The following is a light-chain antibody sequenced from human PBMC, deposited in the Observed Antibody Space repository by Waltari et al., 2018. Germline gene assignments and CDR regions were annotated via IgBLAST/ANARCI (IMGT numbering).Light chain of an antibody. CDR2: DAS. CDR1: QSVSYY. J-gene: IGKJ4*01. CDR3: QQRTNWPLT. Sequence: EVVLTQSPATLSLSPGERATPSCRASQSVSYYLAWYQQKPGQAPRLLIYDASNRATGSPARCSGSGSGTDVTLTISSLGPEDFAVYYCQQRTNWPLTFGGGTKVEI. V-gene: IGKV3-11*01.